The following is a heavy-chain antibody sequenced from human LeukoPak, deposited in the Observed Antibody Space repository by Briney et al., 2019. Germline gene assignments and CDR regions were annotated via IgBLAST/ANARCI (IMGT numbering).Heavy chain of an antibody. CDR3: ATSEENIVVVTAIGWYFNL. J-gene: IGHJ2*01. V-gene: IGHV4-39*01. D-gene: IGHD2-21*02. CDR1: GGSISSSSYY. CDR2: IYYSGST. Sequence: SETLSLTCTVSGGSISSSSYYWGWIRQPPGKGLDWNGSIYYSGSTYYNPSLKSRVTISVDTSKNQFSMKLSSVTAADTAVYYCATSEENIVVVTAIGWYFNLWGRGTLVTVSS.